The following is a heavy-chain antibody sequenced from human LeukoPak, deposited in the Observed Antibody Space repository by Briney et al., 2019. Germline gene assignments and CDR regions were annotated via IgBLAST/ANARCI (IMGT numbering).Heavy chain of an antibody. J-gene: IGHJ4*02. D-gene: IGHD6-6*01. V-gene: IGHV4-59*08. Sequence: SETLSLTCSVSGGSISSLYWSWIRQPPGKGLEWXXYIYYTGSTNYNPSLKSRVTMFVDMSKNQFSLRLSSVTAADTAVYYCARHRAYSSSSPFDYWGQGTLVTVSS. CDR2: IYYTGST. CDR1: GGSISSLY. CDR3: ARHRAYSSSSPFDY.